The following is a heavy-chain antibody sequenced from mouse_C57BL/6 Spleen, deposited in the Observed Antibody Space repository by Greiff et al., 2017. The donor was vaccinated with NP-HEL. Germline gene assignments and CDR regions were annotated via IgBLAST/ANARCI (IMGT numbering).Heavy chain of an antibody. Sequence: EVKLMESGGGLVQPKGSLKLSCAASGFSFNTYAMNWVRQAPGKGLEWVASIRSKSNNYATYYADSVKDRFTISRDDSESMLYLQMNNLKTEDTAMYYCVRRYDYDPYWYFDVWGTGTTVTVSS. V-gene: IGHV10-1*01. CDR1: GFSFNTYA. CDR3: VRRYDYDPYWYFDV. D-gene: IGHD2-4*01. J-gene: IGHJ1*03. CDR2: IRSKSNNYAT.